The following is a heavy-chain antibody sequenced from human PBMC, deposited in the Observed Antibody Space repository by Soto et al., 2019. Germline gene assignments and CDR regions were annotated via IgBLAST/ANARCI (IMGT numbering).Heavy chain of an antibody. CDR3: GRDLAAGDL. CDR1: GYTFINYY. Sequence: VSVKVSCKASGYTFINYYIHWVRQAPGQGLEWMAIINPMGGSTNYAQEFQGRVTLTSDTSTSTVYMELSSLRFEDTALFYCGRDLAAGDLWGQGTLVTVSS. D-gene: IGHD6-13*01. V-gene: IGHV1-46*01. J-gene: IGHJ5*02. CDR2: INPMGGST.